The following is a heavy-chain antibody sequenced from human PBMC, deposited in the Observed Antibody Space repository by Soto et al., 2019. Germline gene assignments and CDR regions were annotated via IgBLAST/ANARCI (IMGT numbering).Heavy chain of an antibody. D-gene: IGHD2-15*01. V-gene: IGHV3-23*01. Sequence: EVQLLESGGGLVQPGGSLRISCGASGFSFGSHAMSWVRQAPGKGLDWVSTISGGSVHINYADSVKGRFTVSRDDSKNTLYLQMNSLRTEDTAIYFCAKSPHNYCSGGSCYSDFWGQGTLVTVAS. CDR1: GFSFGSHA. J-gene: IGHJ4*02. CDR3: AKSPHNYCSGGSCYSDF. CDR2: ISGGSVHI.